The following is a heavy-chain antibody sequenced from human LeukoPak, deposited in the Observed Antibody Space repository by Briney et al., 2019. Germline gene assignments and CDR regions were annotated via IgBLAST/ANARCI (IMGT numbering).Heavy chain of an antibody. CDR1: GGTFSSYA. CDR2: IIPIFGTA. J-gene: IGHJ4*02. V-gene: IGHV1-69*05. D-gene: IGHD6-6*01. CDR3: ARGQDSSSFGPFDY. Sequence: SVKVSCKASGGTFSSYAISWVRQAPGQGLEWMGGIIPIFGTANYAQKFQGRVTITTDESASTAYMELSSLRSEDTAVYYCARGQDSSSFGPFDYWGQGTLVTVSS.